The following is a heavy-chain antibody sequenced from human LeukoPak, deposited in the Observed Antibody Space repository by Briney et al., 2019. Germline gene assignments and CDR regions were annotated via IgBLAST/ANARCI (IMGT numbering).Heavy chain of an antibody. CDR3: AREGSSGSYRRYYFDY. D-gene: IGHD1-26*01. CDR2: ISSSSSYI. Sequence: PGGSLRLSCAASGFTFSDYYMSWIRQAPGKGLEWVSSISSSSSYIYYADSVKGRFTISRDNAKNSLYLQMNSLRAEDTAVYYCAREGSSGSYRRYYFDYWGQGTLVTVSS. J-gene: IGHJ4*02. V-gene: IGHV3-11*06. CDR1: GFTFSDYY.